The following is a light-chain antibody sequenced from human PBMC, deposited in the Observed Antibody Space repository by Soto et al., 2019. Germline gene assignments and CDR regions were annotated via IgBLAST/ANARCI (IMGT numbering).Light chain of an antibody. Sequence: QSVVTQPPSVSGAPGQRVTISCTGTSSNIGAGYDVHWYQHLPGTAPKLLIYGNTIRPSGVPDRFSGSKSGTSASLAITGLQAEDEADYYCSSYTSTNSPPFGTGTKLTVL. CDR3: SSYTSTNSPP. CDR1: SSNIGAGYD. J-gene: IGLJ1*01. CDR2: GNT. V-gene: IGLV1-40*01.